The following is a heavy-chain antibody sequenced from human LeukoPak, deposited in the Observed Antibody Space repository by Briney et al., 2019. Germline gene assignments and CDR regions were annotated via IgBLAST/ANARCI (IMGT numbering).Heavy chain of an antibody. CDR1: AFTFSSYG. J-gene: IGHJ3*02. V-gene: IGHV3-30*02. Sequence: GGSLRLSCAASAFTFSSYGMPWVRQAPGKGLEWVAFIRYDGSNKYYADSVKGRFTISRDNSKNTLYLQMNSPRAEDTAVYYCAKGSRGVIRFFDISGQGTMVTVSS. CDR3: AKGSRGVIRFFDI. D-gene: IGHD3-10*01. CDR2: IRYDGSNK.